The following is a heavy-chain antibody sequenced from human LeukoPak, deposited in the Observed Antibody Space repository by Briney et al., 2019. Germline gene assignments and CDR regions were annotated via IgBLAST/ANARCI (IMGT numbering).Heavy chain of an antibody. CDR2: ISYDGSNK. D-gene: IGHD2-2*01. Sequence: PGGSLRLSCAASGFTFSSYGMHWVRQAPGKGLEWVAVISYDGSNKYYADSVKGRFTISRDNSKNTLYLQMNSLRAEDTAVYYCAKEGGSAAIYYFDYWGQGTLVTVSS. CDR1: GFTFSSYG. CDR3: AKEGGSAAIYYFDY. J-gene: IGHJ4*02. V-gene: IGHV3-30*18.